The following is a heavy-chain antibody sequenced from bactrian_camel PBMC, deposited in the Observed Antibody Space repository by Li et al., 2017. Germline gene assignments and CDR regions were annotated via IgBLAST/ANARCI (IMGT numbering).Heavy chain of an antibody. D-gene: IGHD1*01. CDR1: GNIASSYC. Sequence: VQLVESGGASVQTGGSLRLSCAASGNIASSYCMGWFRQGPGKGLEWVSSSSSGTLSLVYADSVKGRFTISRDNAKNTVYLLMNSLKPEDTAVYYCVKPNPDARGGFDHWGQGTQVTVS. J-gene: IGHJ4*01. CDR2: SSSGTLSL. V-gene: IGHV3S40*01. CDR3: VKPNPDARGGFDH.